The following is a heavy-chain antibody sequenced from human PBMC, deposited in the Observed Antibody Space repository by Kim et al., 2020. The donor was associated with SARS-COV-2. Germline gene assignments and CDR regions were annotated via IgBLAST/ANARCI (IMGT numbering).Heavy chain of an antibody. CDR2: INQHGSET. CDR3: AGDAWAQGWTDGFDY. Sequence: GGSLRLSCAASGFTVTSFWMSWVRQAPGKGLEWVANINQHGSETKYVDSVKGRFTISRDTAKNSVYLQMNNLRAEARAVYYWAGDAWAQGWTDGFDYWGQGPLVTVS. V-gene: IGHV3-7*01. J-gene: IGHJ4*02. CDR1: GFTVTSFW. D-gene: IGHD1-26*01.